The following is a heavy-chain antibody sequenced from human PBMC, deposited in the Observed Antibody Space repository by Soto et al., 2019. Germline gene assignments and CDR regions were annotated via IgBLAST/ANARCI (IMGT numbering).Heavy chain of an antibody. Sequence: PGGSLRLSCAASGFTFSSYAMHWVRQAPGKGLEYVSAISSNGGSTYYANSVKGRFTISRDNSKNTLYLQMGSLRAEDMAVYYCARGGRGYEFDDWGQGTLVTVSS. D-gene: IGHD5-12*01. CDR3: ARGGRGYEFDD. CDR2: ISSNGGST. CDR1: GFTFSSYA. V-gene: IGHV3-64*01. J-gene: IGHJ4*02.